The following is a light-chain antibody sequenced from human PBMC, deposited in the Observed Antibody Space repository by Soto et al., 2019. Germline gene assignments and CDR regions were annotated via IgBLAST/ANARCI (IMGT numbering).Light chain of an antibody. CDR3: SSYTTISPVV. V-gene: IGLV2-14*03. J-gene: IGLJ2*01. Sequence: QSALTQPASVSGSPGQSITISCTGTSSDVGGYSYVSWYQHHPGKAPKLMIYDVSNRPSGVSNRFSGSKSGNTASLTISGLQAEDEADYYCSSYTTISPVVFGGGTKLTVL. CDR2: DVS. CDR1: SSDVGGYSY.